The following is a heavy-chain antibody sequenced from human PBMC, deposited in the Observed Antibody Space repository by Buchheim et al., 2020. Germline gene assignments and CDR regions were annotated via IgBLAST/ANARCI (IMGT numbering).Heavy chain of an antibody. Sequence: EVQLVESGGGLVQPGGSLRLSCEASGFTFSSYWMSWVRQAPGKGLGWVANIKQDGREKYYVASLRGRFTISRDNAKNSMYLQMNSLRAEDTAVYYCASALAYCGGDCYSGLDYWGQGTL. J-gene: IGHJ4*02. CDR2: IKQDGREK. D-gene: IGHD2-21*02. CDR1: GFTFSSYW. CDR3: ASALAYCGGDCYSGLDY. V-gene: IGHV3-7*01.